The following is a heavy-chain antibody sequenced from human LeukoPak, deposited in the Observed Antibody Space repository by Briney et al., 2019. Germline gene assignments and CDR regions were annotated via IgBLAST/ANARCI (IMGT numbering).Heavy chain of an antibody. V-gene: IGHV3-66*01. CDR2: IYANGYT. CDR3: ARVRASQDYYDSSGYPQPLWFGP. CDR1: EFTVSSNY. Sequence: AGGSLRLSCAASEFTVSSNYMTWVRQAPGRGLEWVSLIYANGYTTYADSVKGRFTISRDNSQNTLFLQMNSLRAEDTAVYYCARVRASQDYYDSSGYPQPLWFGPWGQGTLVTVSS. D-gene: IGHD3-22*01. J-gene: IGHJ5*02.